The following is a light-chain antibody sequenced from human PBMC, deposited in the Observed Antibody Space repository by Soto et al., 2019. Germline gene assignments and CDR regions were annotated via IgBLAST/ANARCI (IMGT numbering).Light chain of an antibody. CDR1: ESIGRH. V-gene: IGKV1-39*01. J-gene: IGKJ5*01. Sequence: DIQMTQSPSSLSASVGDRVTITCRASESIGRHLNWYQQKPGKAPKLLIYAASSLQNVVPSRFRGGGSGTDFTLTISNLQPEDFATYFCQQSYRTLSITFGQGTRLEIK. CDR2: AAS. CDR3: QQSYRTLSIT.